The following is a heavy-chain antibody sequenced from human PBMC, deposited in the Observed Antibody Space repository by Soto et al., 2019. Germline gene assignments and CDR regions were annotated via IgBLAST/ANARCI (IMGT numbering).Heavy chain of an antibody. CDR2: IYYSGST. CDR1: GGSISSDNYY. V-gene: IGHV4-30-4*01. Sequence: SESLSLTCTVSGGSISSDNYYWSWIRQPPGKGLEWIGYIYYSGSTYYNPSLKSRVIISIDTSKNQFSLKLSSVTAADTAVYYCASTSYFDNSGSAYWGQGTLVTVSS. J-gene: IGHJ4*02. D-gene: IGHD3-22*01. CDR3: ASTSYFDNSGSAY.